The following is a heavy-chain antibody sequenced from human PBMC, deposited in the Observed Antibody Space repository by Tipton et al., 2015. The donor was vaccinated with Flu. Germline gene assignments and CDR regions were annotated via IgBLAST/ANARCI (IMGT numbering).Heavy chain of an antibody. Sequence: QLVQSGGGLVKPGGSLRLSCAASGFTFSDYYMSWIRQAPGKGLEWVSYISSSGSTIYYADSVKGRFTISRDNAKNSLYLQMNSLRAEDTAVYYCAIDSQYYDSSGYYPDAFDIWAQGTMVTVSS. CDR1: GFTFSDYY. CDR3: AIDSQYYDSSGYYPDAFDI. D-gene: IGHD3-22*01. CDR2: ISSSGSTI. J-gene: IGHJ3*02. V-gene: IGHV3-11*01.